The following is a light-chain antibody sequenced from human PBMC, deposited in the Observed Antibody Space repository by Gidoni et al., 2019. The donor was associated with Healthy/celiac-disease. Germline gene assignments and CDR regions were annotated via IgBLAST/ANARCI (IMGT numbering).Light chain of an antibody. CDR2: GAS. J-gene: IGKJ1*01. CDR3: QQYGSSPGT. V-gene: IGKV3-20*01. Sequence: EIVLTQSPGTLSVSPGERATLSCRASQSVSSSYLSWYQQNPGQAPRLLIYGASSRATGIPDRFSGSGSGTDFTLTISRLEPEDFAVYYCQQYGSSPGTFGQGTKVEIK. CDR1: QSVSSSY.